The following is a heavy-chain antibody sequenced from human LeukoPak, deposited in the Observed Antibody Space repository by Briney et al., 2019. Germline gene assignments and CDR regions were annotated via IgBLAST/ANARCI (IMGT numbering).Heavy chain of an antibody. CDR3: ARGPRGFGELLQRYYFDY. V-gene: IGHV4-34*01. CDR2: INHSGST. Sequence: SETLSLTCAVYGGSFSGYYWSWIRQPPGKGLEWIGEINHSGSTNYNPSLKSRVTISVDTSKNQFSLKLSSVTAADTAVYYCARGPRGFGELLQRYYFDYWGQGTLVTVSS. D-gene: IGHD3-10*01. CDR1: GGSFSGYY. J-gene: IGHJ4*02.